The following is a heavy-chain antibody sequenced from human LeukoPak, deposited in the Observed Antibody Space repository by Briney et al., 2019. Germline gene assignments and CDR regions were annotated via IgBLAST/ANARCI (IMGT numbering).Heavy chain of an antibody. D-gene: IGHD6-13*01. CDR1: GFTVSSNY. CDR3: ASARVASCSSWSDFDY. Sequence: PGGSLRLSCAASGFTVSSNYMTWVRQAPGKGLEWVSVIYSGGSTYYADSVKGRFTISRDNSKKTLYLQMNSLRAEDTAVYYCASARVASCSSWSDFDYWGQGTLVTVSS. J-gene: IGHJ4*02. CDR2: IYSGGST. V-gene: IGHV3-53*01.